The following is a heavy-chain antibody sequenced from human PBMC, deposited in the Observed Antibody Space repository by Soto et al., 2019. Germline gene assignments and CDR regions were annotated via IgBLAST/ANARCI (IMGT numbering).Heavy chain of an antibody. CDR1: GFTFSSYA. Sequence: EVQLLESGGGLVQPGGSLRLSCAASGFTFSSYAMSWVRQAPGKGLEWVSAISGSGGSTYYADAVKGRFTISRDNSKNPLYLQMNSLRAEDTAVYYCAKAAISSWYWLAGDWGQGTLVTVSS. V-gene: IGHV3-23*01. CDR3: AKAAISSWYWLAGD. J-gene: IGHJ4*02. D-gene: IGHD6-13*01. CDR2: ISGSGGST.